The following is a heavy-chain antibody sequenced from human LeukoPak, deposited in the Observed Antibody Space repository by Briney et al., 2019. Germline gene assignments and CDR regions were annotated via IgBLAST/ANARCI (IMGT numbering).Heavy chain of an antibody. CDR1: GGSISSYY. J-gene: IGHJ5*02. V-gene: IGHV4-59*12. CDR3: ARVKEDMVVVPAATLDNWFDP. CDR2: IYYSGSN. Sequence: SETLSLTCTVSGGSISSYYWSWIRQPPGKGLEWIGYIYYSGSNKYNPSLKSRVIISVDTSKNQSTLKLSSETAADTAVYYCARVKEDMVVVPAATLDNWFDPWGQGTLVTVSS. D-gene: IGHD2-2*01.